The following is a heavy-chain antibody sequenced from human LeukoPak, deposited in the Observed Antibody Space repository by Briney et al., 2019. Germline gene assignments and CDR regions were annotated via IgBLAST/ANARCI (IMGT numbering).Heavy chain of an antibody. Sequence: PGGSLRLSCAASGFTFSSYAMSWVRQAPGKGLEWVSGISGSGGSTYYADSVKGRFTISRDNSKNTLYLQMNSLRAEDTAVYYCARDRYYYDYVWGSYYFDYWGQGTLVTVSS. J-gene: IGHJ4*02. CDR2: ISGSGGST. V-gene: IGHV3-23*01. CDR1: GFTFSSYA. D-gene: IGHD3-16*01. CDR3: ARDRYYYDYVWGSYYFDY.